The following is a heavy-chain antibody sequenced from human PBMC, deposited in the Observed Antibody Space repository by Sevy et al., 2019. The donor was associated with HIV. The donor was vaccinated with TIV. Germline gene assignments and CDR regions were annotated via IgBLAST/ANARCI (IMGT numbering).Heavy chain of an antibody. Sequence: ASVKVSCKVSGYIFTELSMHWVRQAPGKGLEWMGGFDPEDGETMYAQKFQGRVTMTEDTSTDTAYMNLSSLGSEATAVYYCATDSVLLKGRYYDSSGYYLHYWGQGTLVTVSS. J-gene: IGHJ4*02. CDR1: GYIFTELS. D-gene: IGHD3-22*01. CDR3: ATDSVLLKGRYYDSSGYYLHY. CDR2: FDPEDGET. V-gene: IGHV1-24*01.